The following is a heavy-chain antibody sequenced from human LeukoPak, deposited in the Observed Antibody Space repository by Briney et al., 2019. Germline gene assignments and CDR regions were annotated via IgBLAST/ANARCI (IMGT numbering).Heavy chain of an antibody. V-gene: IGHV3-48*01. Sequence: GGSLRLSCAASGFTFGSYSMNWVRQAPGKGLEWVSYISSSSSTIYYADSVKGRFTISRDNAKNSLYLQMNSLRAEDTAVYYCARESDIVVVPAALDYWGQGTLVTVSS. CDR2: ISSSSSTI. J-gene: IGHJ4*02. CDR1: GFTFGSYS. D-gene: IGHD2-2*01. CDR3: ARESDIVVVPAALDY.